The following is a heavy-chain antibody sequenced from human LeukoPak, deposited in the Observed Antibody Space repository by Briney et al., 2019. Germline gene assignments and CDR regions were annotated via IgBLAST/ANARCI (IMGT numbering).Heavy chain of an antibody. D-gene: IGHD2-21*02. CDR1: GKSFSGYY. CDR2: INHSGST. V-gene: IGHV4-34*01. J-gene: IGHJ6*02. CDR3: ARGRVSVTGYYFAMDV. Sequence: SETLSLTCTVYGKSFSGYYWTCIRQSPGKGLEWIGEINHSGSTNYNPSLKSRVSISIDTSKNHLSLKLSSVTAAGTAVYYCARGRVSVTGYYFAMDVWGQGTTVTVSS.